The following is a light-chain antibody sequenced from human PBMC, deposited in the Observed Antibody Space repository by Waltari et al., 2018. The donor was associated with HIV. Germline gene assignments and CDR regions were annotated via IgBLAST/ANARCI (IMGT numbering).Light chain of an antibody. CDR2: ASN. CDR3: GTWDSSLSIMV. CDR1: TSNIGNGD. J-gene: IGLJ2*01. V-gene: IGLV1-51*01. Sequence: QSVLTQPPSVSAAPGQRVTIPCSGSTSNIGNGDVSWYQQVPGTAPKPLTYASNKRPSGFPDRLSGSKSGTSATLYIPGLETGDEADYYGGTWDSSLSIMVFGGGTKVTV.